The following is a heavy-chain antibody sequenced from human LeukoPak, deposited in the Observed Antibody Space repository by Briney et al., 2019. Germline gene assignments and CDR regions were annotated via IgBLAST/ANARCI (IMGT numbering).Heavy chain of an antibody. CDR1: GFTFSSYE. CDR2: ISSSGSRI. V-gene: IGHV3-48*03. J-gene: IGHJ4*02. D-gene: IGHD4-17*01. Sequence: GGSLRLSCAASGFTFSSYEMNWVRQAPGKGLEWVSYISSSGSRIYFADSVKGRFTISRDNAKNSLYLQMNSLRAEDTAVYYCARVSPNTVTTLQYFDYWGQGTLVTVSS. CDR3: ARVSPNTVTTLQYFDY.